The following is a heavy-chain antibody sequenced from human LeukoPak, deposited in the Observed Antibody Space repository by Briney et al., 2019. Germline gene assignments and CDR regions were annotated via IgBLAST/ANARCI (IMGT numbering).Heavy chain of an antibody. CDR3: ASEAVAGTQLATT. D-gene: IGHD6-19*01. J-gene: IGHJ5*02. CDR2: IIPILGIA. V-gene: IGHV1-69*04. CDR1: GGTFSSYA. Sequence: SVKVSCKASGGTFSSYAISWVRQAPGQGLEWMGRIIPILGIANYAQKFQGRVTITADKSTSTAYMELSSLRSEDTAVYCCASEAVAGTQLATTWGQGTLVTVSS.